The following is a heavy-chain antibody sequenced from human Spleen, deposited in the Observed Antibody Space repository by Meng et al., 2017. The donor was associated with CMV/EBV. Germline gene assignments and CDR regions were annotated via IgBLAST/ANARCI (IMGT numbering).Heavy chain of an antibody. V-gene: IGHV4-59*13. Sequence: SETLSLTCTVSGDPINNYYWSWIRQPPGKGLEWIGYIYYSGTSYYNPSLKSRITMSVDTSKKQFSLNLSSMTAADTAVYYCASGSYSGYSHYPSGYYGMDVWGQGTTVTVSS. D-gene: IGHD1-26*01. CDR3: ASGSYSGYSHYPSGYYGMDV. J-gene: IGHJ6*02. CDR1: GDPINNYY. CDR2: IYYSGTS.